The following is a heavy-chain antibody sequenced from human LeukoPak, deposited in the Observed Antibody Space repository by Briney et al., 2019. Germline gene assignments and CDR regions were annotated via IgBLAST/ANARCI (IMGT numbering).Heavy chain of an antibody. CDR1: GLRFSSYA. J-gene: IGHJ6*03. D-gene: IGHD3-9*01. CDR3: AREYYGILTGYYLDV. V-gene: IGHV3-74*01. Sequence: GGSLRLSCAASGLRFSSYAMSWVRQAPGKGLVWVSRINSDADKTGYAEAVKGRFTISRDNAKKTLYLEMNSLRVEDTAVYYCAREYYGILTGYYLDVWGKGTTVTVSS. CDR2: INSDADKT.